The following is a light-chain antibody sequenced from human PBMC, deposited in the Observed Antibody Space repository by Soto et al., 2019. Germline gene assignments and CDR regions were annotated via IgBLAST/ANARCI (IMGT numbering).Light chain of an antibody. CDR3: CSYAGGYSYV. V-gene: IGLV2-11*01. J-gene: IGLJ1*01. CDR1: SSDVGGYNY. Sequence: QSALTQPRSVSGFPGQSGTIPCAGTSSDVGGYNYVSWYQHHPGQAHKLMISDVTKRPSGVPDRFSGSNSGNTASLTISGLQAEDEADYYCCSYAGGYSYVFGTGTKLTVL. CDR2: DVT.